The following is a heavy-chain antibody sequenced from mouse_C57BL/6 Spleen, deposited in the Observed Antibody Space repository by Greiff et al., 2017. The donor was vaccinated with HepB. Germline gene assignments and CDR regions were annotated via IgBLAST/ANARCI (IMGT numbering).Heavy chain of an antibody. D-gene: IGHD1-1*01. CDR3: ARHRGNYYGSLDY. CDR2: ISSGGSYT. CDR1: GFTFSSYG. J-gene: IGHJ2*01. V-gene: IGHV5-6*01. Sequence: VQLKESGGDLVKPGGSLKLSCAASGFTFSSYGMSWVRQTPDKRLEWVATISSGGSYTYYPDSVKGRFTISRDNAKNTLYLQMSSLKSEDTAMYYCARHRGNYYGSLDYWGQGTTLTVSS.